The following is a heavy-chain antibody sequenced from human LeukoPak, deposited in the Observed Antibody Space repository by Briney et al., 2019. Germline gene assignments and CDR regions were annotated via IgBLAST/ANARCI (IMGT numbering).Heavy chain of an antibody. V-gene: IGHV4-4*07. CDR1: GGSISSYY. Sequence: PSETLSLTCTVSGGSISSYYWSWIRQPAGKGLEWIGRIYTSGSTNYNPSLKSRVTMSVDTSKNQFSLKLSSVTAADTAVYYWARVARITIFGVVFNWFDPWGQGTLVTVSS. CDR3: ARVARITIFGVVFNWFDP. J-gene: IGHJ5*02. D-gene: IGHD3-3*01. CDR2: IYTSGST.